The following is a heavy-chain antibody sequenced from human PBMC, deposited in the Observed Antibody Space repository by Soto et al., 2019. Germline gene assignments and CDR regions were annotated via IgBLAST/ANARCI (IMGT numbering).Heavy chain of an antibody. CDR1: GGSISSSSYY. J-gene: IGHJ6*02. CDR2: IYYSGST. Sequence: SETLAVTCTASGGSISSSSYYWGWIRQPPGKGLEWIGSIYYSGSTYYNPSLKSRVTISVDTSKNQFSLKLSSVTAADTAVYYCAIRYFYYGMDVWGQGTTVTVSS. CDR3: AIRYFYYGMDV. V-gene: IGHV4-39*01.